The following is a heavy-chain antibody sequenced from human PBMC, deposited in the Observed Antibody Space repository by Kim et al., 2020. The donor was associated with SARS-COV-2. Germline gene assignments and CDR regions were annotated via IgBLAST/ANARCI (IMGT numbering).Heavy chain of an antibody. D-gene: IGHD2-2*01. Sequence: SVKVSCKASGGIFSSSAISWVRQAPGQGLEWLGGIIIPLSGTPNYAQRFQARVTITADESSSTVYMELSSLRSEDTAVYYCTRVPAGVGLSGGSDYWGRGTLVTVSS. CDR1: GGIFSSSA. CDR2: IIIPLSGTP. V-gene: IGHV1-69*13. J-gene: IGHJ4*02. CDR3: TRVPAGVGLSGGSDY.